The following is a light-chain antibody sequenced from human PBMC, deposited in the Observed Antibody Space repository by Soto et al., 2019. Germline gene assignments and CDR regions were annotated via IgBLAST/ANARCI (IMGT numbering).Light chain of an antibody. CDR3: SSYTSSNTYV. CDR1: SSDVGGYNY. J-gene: IGLJ1*01. CDR2: DVS. Sequence: QSVLTQPASVSGSPGQSITISCTGTSSDVGGYNYVSWYQHHPGKAPTLMIYDVSNRPSGVSNRFSGSKSGNTASLTISGLQAEDEADYYCSSYTSSNTYVFGTGTKLTVL. V-gene: IGLV2-14*03.